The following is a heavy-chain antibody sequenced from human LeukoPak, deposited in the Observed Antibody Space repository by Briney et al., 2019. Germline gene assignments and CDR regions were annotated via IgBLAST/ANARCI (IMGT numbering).Heavy chain of an antibody. CDR2: IIPILGIA. CDR1: GGTFSSYA. Sequence: SVKVSCKASGGTFSSYAISWVRQAPGQGLEWMGGIIPILGIANYAQKFQGRVTITADKSTSTAYMELSSLRSEDTAVYYCARDKGGSSWYHPLDYWGQGTLVTVSS. J-gene: IGHJ4*02. D-gene: IGHD6-13*01. CDR3: ARDKGGSSWYHPLDY. V-gene: IGHV1-69*10.